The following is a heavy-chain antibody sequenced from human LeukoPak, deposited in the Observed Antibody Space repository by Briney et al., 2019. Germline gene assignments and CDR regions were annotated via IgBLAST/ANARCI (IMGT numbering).Heavy chain of an antibody. CDR2: INPNSGGT. J-gene: IGHJ4*02. CDR1: GYTFTGYY. D-gene: IGHD2-2*01. V-gene: IGHV1-2*02. Sequence: ASVKVSCKASGYTFTGYYMHWVRQAPGQGLEWMGWINPNSGGTNYAQKFQGRVTMTRDTSISTAYMELGRLRSDDTAVYYCAREGGIPAARYSTDYWGQGTLVTVSS. CDR3: AREGGIPAARYSTDY.